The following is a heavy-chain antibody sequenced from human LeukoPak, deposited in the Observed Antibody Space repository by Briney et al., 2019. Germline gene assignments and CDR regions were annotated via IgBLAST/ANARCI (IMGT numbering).Heavy chain of an antibody. CDR1: GGSFSGYY. Sequence: ESSETLSLTCAVYGGSFSGYYWTWIRQPPGKGLEWIGSIYYSGSTNYNPSLKSRVTISVDTSKNQFSLKLSSVTAADTAVYYCARALWFGAKVDYWGQGTLVTVSS. D-gene: IGHD3-10*01. CDR2: IYYSGST. J-gene: IGHJ4*02. CDR3: ARALWFGAKVDY. V-gene: IGHV4-34*01.